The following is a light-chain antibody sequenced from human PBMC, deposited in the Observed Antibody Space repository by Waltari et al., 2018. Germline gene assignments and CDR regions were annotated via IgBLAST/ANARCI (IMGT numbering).Light chain of an antibody. CDR1: RSNIGDFS. Sequence: QPVLTQPPSVSGTPGQRVTISCSGSRSNIGDFSVNWYQHLPGSAPRLLIYSDYQRPSGVPDRFSCSKSGTSASLVVSGLQSDDEADYYCAAWDDSLSGVVFGGGTKLTVL. V-gene: IGLV1-44*01. CDR3: AAWDDSLSGVV. CDR2: SDY. J-gene: IGLJ2*01.